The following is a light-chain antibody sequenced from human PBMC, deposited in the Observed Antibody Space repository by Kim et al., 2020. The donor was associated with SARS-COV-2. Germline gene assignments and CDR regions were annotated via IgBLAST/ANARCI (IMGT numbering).Light chain of an antibody. CDR1: HTISNN. CDR3: QQYDKFPYN. CDR2: KAS. V-gene: IGKV1-5*03. J-gene: IGKJ2*01. Sequence: ASVGERVTITCRASHTISNNLAWYQQKPGKAPKFLIYKASILEDAVPTRFSGSQSGTEFSLTISNLQPDDFATYYCQQYDKFPYNFGQGTKLEI.